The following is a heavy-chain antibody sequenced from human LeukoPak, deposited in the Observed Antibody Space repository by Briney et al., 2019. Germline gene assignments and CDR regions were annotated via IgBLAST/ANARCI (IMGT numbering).Heavy chain of an antibody. Sequence: GGSLRLSCAASGFTFSSYAMHWVRQAPGKGLEWVAVISYDGSNKYYADSVKGRFTISRDNSKNTLYLQMNSLRAEDTAVYYCARDGRYFDWSSIFGYFDYWGQGTLVTVSS. CDR3: ARDGRYFDWSSIFGYFDY. V-gene: IGHV3-30*04. CDR1: GFTFSSYA. CDR2: ISYDGSNK. D-gene: IGHD3-9*01. J-gene: IGHJ4*02.